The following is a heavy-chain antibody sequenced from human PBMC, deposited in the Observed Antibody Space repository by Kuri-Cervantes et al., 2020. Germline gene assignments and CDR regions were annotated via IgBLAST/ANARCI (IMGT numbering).Heavy chain of an antibody. CDR3: ARESDALAAAGTLDF. D-gene: IGHD6-13*01. Sequence: ASVKVSCKASGYTFTYRYLHWVRQAPGQALEWMGWMNPNSGNTGYAQKFQGRVTMTRNTSISTAYMELSSLRAEDTAIYYCARESDALAAAGTLDFWGRGTLVTVSS. CDR1: GYTFTYRY. V-gene: IGHV1-8*02. CDR2: MNPNSGNT. J-gene: IGHJ4*02.